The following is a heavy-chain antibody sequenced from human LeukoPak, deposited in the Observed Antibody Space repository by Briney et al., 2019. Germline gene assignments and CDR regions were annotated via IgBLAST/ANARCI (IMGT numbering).Heavy chain of an antibody. Sequence: GASVKVSCKASGYTFTSYDINWVRQAPGQGLDWLGGIMPLFGTAGYAQKFQGRVTITKDESTRTVYLELTSLTSDDTAVYYCARDVHGDYGSGWFDPWGQGTLVSVSS. CDR3: ARDVHGDYGSGWFDP. CDR2: IMPLFGTA. J-gene: IGHJ5*02. CDR1: GYTFTSYD. V-gene: IGHV1-69*05. D-gene: IGHD4-17*01.